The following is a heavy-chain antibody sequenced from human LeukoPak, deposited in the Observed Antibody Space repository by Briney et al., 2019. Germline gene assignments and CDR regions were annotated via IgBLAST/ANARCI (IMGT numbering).Heavy chain of an antibody. V-gene: IGHV3-74*01. CDR3: AREFGATTSNYFDY. CDR2: INSDGSSI. J-gene: IGHJ4*02. D-gene: IGHD1-1*01. Sequence: GGSLRLACAASGLTFSSYWMHWVRQGPGKGLVWVSRINSDGSSISYAASVKGRFTISRDNAKNTLYLQMNSLRAEDTAVYYCAREFGATTSNYFDYWGQGTLVTVSS. CDR1: GLTFSSYW.